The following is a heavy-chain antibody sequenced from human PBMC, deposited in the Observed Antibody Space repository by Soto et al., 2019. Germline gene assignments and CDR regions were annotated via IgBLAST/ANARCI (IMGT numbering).Heavy chain of an antibody. V-gene: IGHV3-48*03. Sequence: GGSLRLSCAASGFPFSSYEMNWVRQAPGKGLEWVSYISSSGRTIYYADSVKGRFTISRDNAKNSLYLQMNSLRAEDTAVYYCARDSGVTIFGGSPTPLGMDVWGQGTTVTVSS. CDR2: ISSSGRTI. CDR3: ARDSGVTIFGGSPTPLGMDV. CDR1: GFPFSSYE. D-gene: IGHD3-3*01. J-gene: IGHJ6*02.